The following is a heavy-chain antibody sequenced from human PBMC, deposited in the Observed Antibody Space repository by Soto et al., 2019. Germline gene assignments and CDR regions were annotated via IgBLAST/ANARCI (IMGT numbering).Heavy chain of an antibody. CDR1: DFTFNTYT. Sequence: EVQLVESGGGLVEPGGSLRLSCVASDFTFNTYTMNWVRQAPGKGLEWVASISTSGRYIYYADSAKGRFTISRDNAKTSLFLQMSGLTADDTAMYYCATGRRYELIGVGPSWGQGTLVTVSS. J-gene: IGHJ4*02. D-gene: IGHD3-10*01. V-gene: IGHV3-21*02. CDR2: ISTSGRYI. CDR3: ATGRRYELIGVGPS.